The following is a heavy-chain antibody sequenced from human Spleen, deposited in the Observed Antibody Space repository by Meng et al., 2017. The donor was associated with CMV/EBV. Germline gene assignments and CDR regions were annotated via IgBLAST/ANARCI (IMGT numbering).Heavy chain of an antibody. D-gene: IGHD3-3*02. CDR2: INPDDSDT. J-gene: IGHJ3*02. CDR3: ARDGGTIFAIVNYAFDI. CDR1: GYSFINNC. Sequence: ASVKVSCKASGYSFINNCIHWVRQAPGQGLEWMGIINPDDSDTRYAQTFQGRLTMTRDPSTSTVNMELSSLTSEDTAVYYCARDGGTIFAIVNYAFDIWGQGTMVTVSS. V-gene: IGHV1-46*01.